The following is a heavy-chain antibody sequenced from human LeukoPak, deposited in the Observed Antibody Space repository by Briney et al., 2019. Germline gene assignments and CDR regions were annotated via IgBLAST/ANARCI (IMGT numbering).Heavy chain of an antibody. J-gene: IGHJ6*03. CDR2: ISSSTSTI. Sequence: GGSLRLSCAASGFTFSSYEMNWVRQAPGKGLEWVSYISSSTSTIYYADSVKGRFTISRDNAKNSLYLQMNSLRAEDTAVYYCARGDKVVAADYYYYMDVWGKGTTVTVSS. V-gene: IGHV3-48*03. D-gene: IGHD2-15*01. CDR3: ARGDKVVAADYYYYMDV. CDR1: GFTFSSYE.